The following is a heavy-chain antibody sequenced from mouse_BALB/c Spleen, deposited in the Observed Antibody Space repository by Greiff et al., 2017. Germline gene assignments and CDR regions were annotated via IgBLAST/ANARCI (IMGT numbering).Heavy chain of an antibody. CDR3: CYGYDVWFAY. J-gene: IGHJ3*01. CDR1: GFNIKDTY. Sequence: VQLQQSGAELVKPGASVKLSCTASGFNIKDTYMHWVKQRPEQGLEWIGRIDPANGNTKYDPKFQGKATITADTSSNTAYLQLSSLTSEDTAVYYCCYGYDVWFAYWGQGTLVTVSA. CDR2: IDPANGNT. D-gene: IGHD2-2*01. V-gene: IGHV14-3*02.